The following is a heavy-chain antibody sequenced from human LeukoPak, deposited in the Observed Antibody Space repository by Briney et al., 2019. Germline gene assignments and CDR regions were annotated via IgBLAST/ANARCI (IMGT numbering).Heavy chain of an antibody. CDR3: ARGVSYYDSSAPGY. CDR1: GGAFSSYY. CDR2: INHSGST. Sequence: SSETLSLTCAVYGGAFSSYYWSWIRQPPGKGLEWIGEINHSGSTNYNPSLKSRVTISVDTSKNQFSLKLSSVTAADTAVYYCARGVSYYDSSAPGYWGQGTLVTVSS. J-gene: IGHJ4*02. D-gene: IGHD3-22*01. V-gene: IGHV4-34*01.